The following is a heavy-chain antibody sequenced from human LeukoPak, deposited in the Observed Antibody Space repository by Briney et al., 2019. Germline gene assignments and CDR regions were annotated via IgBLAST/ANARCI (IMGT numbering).Heavy chain of an antibody. CDR3: ARHLMAARGRADFDY. CDR1: GYSISSGYY. D-gene: IGHD6-6*01. V-gene: IGHV4-38-2*02. Sequence: PSETLSLTCTVSGYSISSGYYWGWIRQPPGKGLECIGILYHSGSTYYNPSLKSRVTISVDTSKNQFSLELNSVTAADTAVYYCARHLMAARGRADFDYWGQGTLVTVSS. J-gene: IGHJ4*02. CDR2: LYHSGST.